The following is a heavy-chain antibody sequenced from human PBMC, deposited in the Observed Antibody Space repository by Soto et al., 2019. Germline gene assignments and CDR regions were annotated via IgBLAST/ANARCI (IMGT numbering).Heavy chain of an antibody. J-gene: IGHJ4*02. CDR3: ARDKDWAFDY. CDR2: IFATSTTI. D-gene: IGHD3-9*01. V-gene: IGHV3-48*04. Sequence: WGSLRHPWRVVWVKSGGHSVGWIRQAPGKGLEWISYIFATSTTIYYADSVKDRFTVSRDNTQNSLFLLMKSLRAEVTATYYCARDKDWAFDYWGQGTLVPVSS. CDR1: WVKSGGHS.